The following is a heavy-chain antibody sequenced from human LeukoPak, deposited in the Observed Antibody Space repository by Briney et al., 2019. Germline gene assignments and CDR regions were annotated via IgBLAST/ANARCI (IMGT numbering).Heavy chain of an antibody. V-gene: IGHV3-7*01. Sequence: GGSLRLSCAASGFTFGTYWMSWVRQAPGKGLEWVANINGDGSEKYFAGSVKGRFTISRDNARNSLFLQMNSLRAEDTAVYYCARARYCSSGNCYKDYWGQGSLATVSS. CDR1: GFTFGTYW. D-gene: IGHD2-15*01. J-gene: IGHJ4*02. CDR3: ARARYCSSGNCYKDY. CDR2: INGDGSEK.